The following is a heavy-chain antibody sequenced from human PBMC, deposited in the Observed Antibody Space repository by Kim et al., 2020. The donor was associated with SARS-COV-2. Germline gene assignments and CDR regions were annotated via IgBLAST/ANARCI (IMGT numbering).Heavy chain of an antibody. D-gene: IGHD3-10*01. CDR2: INAGNGNT. CDR3: ARGILLWFGELLYPTGANYYYYGMDV. CDR1: GYTFTSYA. Sequence: ASVKVSCKASGYTFTSYAIHWVRQAPGQRLEWMGWINAGNGNTKYSQKFQGRVTITRDTSATTAYMELSSLRSEDTAVYYCARGILLWFGELLYPTGANYYYYGMDVWGQGTTVTVSS. J-gene: IGHJ6*02. V-gene: IGHV1-3*01.